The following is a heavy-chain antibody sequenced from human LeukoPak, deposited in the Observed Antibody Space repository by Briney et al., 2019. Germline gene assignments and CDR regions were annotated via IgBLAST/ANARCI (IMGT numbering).Heavy chain of an antibody. CDR2: ISAYNGNT. CDR3: ARDSPDIVVVPAASYY. D-gene: IGHD2-2*01. V-gene: IGHV1-18*01. J-gene: IGHJ4*02. Sequence: GASVKVSCKASGYTFTSYGISWVRQAPGQGLEWMGWISAYNGNTNYAQKLQGRVTMTTDTSTSTPYMELRSLRSDDTAVYYCARDSPDIVVVPAASYYWGQGTLVTVSS. CDR1: GYTFTSYG.